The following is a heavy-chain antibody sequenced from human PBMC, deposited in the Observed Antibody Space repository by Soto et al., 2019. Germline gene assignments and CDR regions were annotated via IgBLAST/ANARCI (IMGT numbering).Heavy chain of an antibody. Sequence: RLSFAASGFTSSSYEMNCVRQAPGKGLEWVSYISSSGSTIYYADSVKGRFTISRDNAKNSLYLQMNSLRAEDTAVYYCARDGEGSSYYYYRMDVWGQGTTVTTS. CDR2: ISSSGSTI. D-gene: IGHD6-6*01. J-gene: IGHJ6*02. V-gene: IGHV3-48*03. CDR1: GFTSSSYE. CDR3: ARDGEGSSYYYYRMDV.